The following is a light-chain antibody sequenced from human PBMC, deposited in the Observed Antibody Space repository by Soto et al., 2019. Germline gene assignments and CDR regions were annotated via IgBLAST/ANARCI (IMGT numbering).Light chain of an antibody. CDR2: AAT. CDR3: QQADSFPRT. J-gene: IGKJ1*01. Sequence: DIQMTQSPPSVSASVGDRVTITCRASQHIGSWLAWFQQKPGKAPKVLIYAATSLQSGVPSRFSGSGSGTDFTLIISSLQPEDFGTYYCQQADSFPRTFGQGTKVEI. V-gene: IGKV1-12*01. CDR1: QHIGSW.